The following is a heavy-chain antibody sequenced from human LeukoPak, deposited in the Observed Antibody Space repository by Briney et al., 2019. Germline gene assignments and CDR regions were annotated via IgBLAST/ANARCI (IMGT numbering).Heavy chain of an antibody. CDR1: GFTFSSYD. CDR2: ISYDGSNK. CDR3: AKRYSSARDFDC. D-gene: IGHD2-2*01. V-gene: IGHV3-30*18. J-gene: IGHJ4*02. Sequence: GGSLRLSCAASGFTFSSYDMHWVRQAPGKGLEWVALISYDGSNKYYADSVKGRFTISRDNSKNTLYLQVNSVRAEGTAVYYCAKRYSSARDFDCWGQGTLVTVSS.